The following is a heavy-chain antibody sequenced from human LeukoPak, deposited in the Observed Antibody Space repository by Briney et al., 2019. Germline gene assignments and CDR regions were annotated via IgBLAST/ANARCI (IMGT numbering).Heavy chain of an antibody. V-gene: IGHV4-59*08. J-gene: IGHJ4*02. CDR3: ASVDSSGYWQGGYYFDY. CDR1: GGSISSYY. D-gene: IGHD3-22*01. CDR2: IYYSGST. Sequence: SETLSLTCTVSGGSISSYYWSWIRQPPGNGLEWIGYIYYSGSTNYNPSLKSRVTISVDTSKNQFFLKLSSVTAADTAVYYCASVDSSGYWQGGYYFDYWGQGTLVTVSS.